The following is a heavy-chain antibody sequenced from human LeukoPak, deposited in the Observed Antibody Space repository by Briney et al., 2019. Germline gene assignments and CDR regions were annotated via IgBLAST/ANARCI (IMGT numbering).Heavy chain of an antibody. D-gene: IGHD6-13*01. Sequence: PGGSLRLSCAVSGFSVSNNYMSWVRQAPGKGLEWVSVIYSGGATSYADSVKGRFTISRDTSKNTLYLQMNSLRAEDTAVYYCARSYSSSWLFDCWGQGTLVTVSS. V-gene: IGHV3-53*01. CDR3: ARSYSSSWLFDC. J-gene: IGHJ4*02. CDR2: IYSGGAT. CDR1: GFSVSNNY.